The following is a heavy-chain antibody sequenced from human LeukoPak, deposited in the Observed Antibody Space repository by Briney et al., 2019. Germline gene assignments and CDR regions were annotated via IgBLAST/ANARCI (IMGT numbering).Heavy chain of an antibody. J-gene: IGHJ3*02. CDR1: GNSFTSYW. CDR2: IYPGDSDT. CDR3: ARQDSSGWYGNRGAFDI. V-gene: IGHV5-51*01. Sequence: GESLKISCKGSGNSFTSYWIGWVRQMPGKGLEWMGIIYPGDSDTRYSPSFQGQVTISADKSISTAYLQWSSLKASDTAMYYCARQDSSGWYGNRGAFDIWGQGTMVTVSS. D-gene: IGHD6-19*01.